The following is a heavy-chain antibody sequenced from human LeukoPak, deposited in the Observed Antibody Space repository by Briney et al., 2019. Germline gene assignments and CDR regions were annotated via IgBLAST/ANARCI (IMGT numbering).Heavy chain of an antibody. CDR1: GFTFSSYE. Sequence: PGGSLRLSCAASGFTFSSYEMNWVRQAPGRGLEWVSYISSSGSTIYYADSVKGRFTISRDNAKNSLYLQMNSLRAEDTAVYYCARTNVQRSFDYWGQGSLVTVPS. V-gene: IGHV3-48*03. CDR2: ISSSGSTI. D-gene: IGHD1-1*01. J-gene: IGHJ4*02. CDR3: ARTNVQRSFDY.